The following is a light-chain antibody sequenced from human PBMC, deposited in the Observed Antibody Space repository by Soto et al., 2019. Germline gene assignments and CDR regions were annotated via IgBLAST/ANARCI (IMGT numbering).Light chain of an antibody. CDR1: QSISIY. J-gene: IGKJ5*01. CDR2: AAS. CDR3: QQSYTIPIT. V-gene: IGKV1-39*01. Sequence: DIQMTQSPSSLSASVGDRVTISCRASQSISIYLNWYQQKPGKPPNLLLYAASSLQGGVPLRFSGSGSGTDFTLTISSLQPEDFSTYFCQQSYTIPITFGQWTRLEIK.